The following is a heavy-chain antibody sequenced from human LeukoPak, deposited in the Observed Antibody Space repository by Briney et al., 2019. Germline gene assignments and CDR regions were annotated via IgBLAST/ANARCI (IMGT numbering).Heavy chain of an antibody. D-gene: IGHD3-22*01. V-gene: IGHV4-39*07. CDR2: IYYSGST. J-gene: IGHJ4*02. CDR1: GGSISSSSYY. CDR3: ARQSRYYDSSGYYYFDY. Sequence: SETLSLTCTVSGGSISSSSYYWGWIRQPPGKGLEWIGSIYYSGSTYYNPSLKSRVTISVDTSKNQFSLKLSSVTAADTAVYYCARQSRYYDSSGYYYFDYWGQGTLVTVSS.